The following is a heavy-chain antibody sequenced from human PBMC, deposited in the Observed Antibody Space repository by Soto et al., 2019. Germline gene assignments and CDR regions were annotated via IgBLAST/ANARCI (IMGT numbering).Heavy chain of an antibody. V-gene: IGHV3-48*04. CDR3: ARAHPTVEGYNWFDP. D-gene: IGHD4-17*01. Sequence: GGSLRLSCAASGFTFSSYSMNWVRQAPGKGLEWVSYISSSSSTIYYADSVKGRFTISRDNAKNSLYLQMNSLRAEDTAVYYCARAHPTVEGYNWFDPWGQGTLVTVSS. CDR2: ISSSSSTI. CDR1: GFTFSSYS. J-gene: IGHJ5*02.